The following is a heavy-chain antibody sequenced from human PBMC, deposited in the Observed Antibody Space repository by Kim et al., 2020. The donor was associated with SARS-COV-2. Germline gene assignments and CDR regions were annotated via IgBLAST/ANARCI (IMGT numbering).Heavy chain of an antibody. J-gene: IGHJ4*02. D-gene: IGHD3-10*01. CDR3: ARIPRVSRWFFDY. Sequence: YYSTSLKTRLTISKDTSKNQVVLTMTNMDPVDTATYYCARIPRVSRWFFDYWGQGTLVTVSS. V-gene: IGHV2-70*01.